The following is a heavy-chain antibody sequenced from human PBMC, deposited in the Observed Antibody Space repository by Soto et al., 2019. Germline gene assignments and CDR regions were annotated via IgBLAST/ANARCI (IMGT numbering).Heavy chain of an antibody. Sequence: QVQLQGSGPGLVKPSQTLSLTCTVSGGSISSGGDYWSWIRQHPGKGLEWIGYIYYSGTSYHNPSLKSRVTILVDTSKNQFSLKLSSVTAADTAIYYCARVGISGTIDAFDIWGQGTMVTVSS. CDR2: IYYSGTS. CDR3: ARVGISGTIDAFDI. D-gene: IGHD1-20*01. V-gene: IGHV4-31*03. CDR1: GGSISSGGDY. J-gene: IGHJ3*02.